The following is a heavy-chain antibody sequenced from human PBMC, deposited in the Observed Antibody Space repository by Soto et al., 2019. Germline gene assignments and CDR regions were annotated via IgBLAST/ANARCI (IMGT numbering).Heavy chain of an antibody. CDR3: AKDRTNRGYYGLDV. CDR2: ITGRGAFT. J-gene: IGHJ6*02. D-gene: IGHD3-16*02. V-gene: IGHV3-23*01. CDR1: GFSFSTCA. Sequence: GGSLRLSCTASGFSFSTCAMTWVRQAPGKGLEWVSDITGRGAFTYYADSVKGRFTISRDNSKNTMYLQMNSLRADDTGVYYCAKDRTNRGYYGLDVWGQGTTVTV.